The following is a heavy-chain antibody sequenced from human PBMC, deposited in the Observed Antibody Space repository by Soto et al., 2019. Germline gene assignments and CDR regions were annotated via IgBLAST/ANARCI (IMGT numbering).Heavy chain of an antibody. CDR1: GGSISSSNW. J-gene: IGHJ6*02. CDR2: IYHSGST. Sequence: PETLSLTCAVSGGSISSSNWWSWVRQPPGKGLEWIGEIYHSGSTNYNPSLKSRVTISVDKSKNQFSLKLSSVTAADTAVYYCARAQKGKNGYYYYGMDGWGQGTTVTVTS. V-gene: IGHV4-4*03. D-gene: IGHD3-16*01. CDR3: ARAQKGKNGYYYYGMDG.